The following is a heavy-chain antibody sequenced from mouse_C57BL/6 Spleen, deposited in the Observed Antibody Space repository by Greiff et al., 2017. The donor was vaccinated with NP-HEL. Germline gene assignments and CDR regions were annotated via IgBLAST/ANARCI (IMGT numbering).Heavy chain of an antibody. J-gene: IGHJ2*01. D-gene: IGHD2-5*01. CDR1: GYTFTSYW. CDR2: IHPNSGST. Sequence: QVQLQQPGAELVKPGASVKLSCKASGYTFTSYWMHWVKQRPGQGLEWIGMIHPNSGSTNYNEKLKSKATLTVDKSSSTAYLQLSSLTSEYSAVYYCAKVDYSNSFDYWGQGTTLTVSS. CDR3: AKVDYSNSFDY. V-gene: IGHV1-64*01.